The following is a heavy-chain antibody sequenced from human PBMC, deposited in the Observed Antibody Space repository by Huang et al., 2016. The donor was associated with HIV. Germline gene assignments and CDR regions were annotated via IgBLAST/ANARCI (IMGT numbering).Heavy chain of an antibody. J-gene: IGHJ4*02. V-gene: IGHV3-48*01. CDR3: VRDSSSGLQLRY. CDR2: IRKTSGAT. D-gene: IGHD3-22*01. CDR1: GYTFSPYS. Sequence: EVQLVESGGGLAQPGGSLRLSCVASGYTFSPYSMNWVRQAPGKGLEWVSYIRKTSGATSYAESVKGRFTVSRDNVKNSLYLQMNRLRVEDTAMYYCVRDSSSGLQLRYWGQGALVIVS.